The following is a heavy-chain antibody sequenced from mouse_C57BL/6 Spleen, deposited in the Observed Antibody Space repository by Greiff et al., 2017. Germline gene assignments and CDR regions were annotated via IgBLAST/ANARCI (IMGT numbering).Heavy chain of an antibody. Sequence: DVQLQESGPGLVKPSQSLSLTCSVTGYSITSGYYWNWIRQFPGNKLEWMGYISYDGSNNYNPSLKNRISITRDTSKNQFFLKLNSVTTEDTATYYCARFPDYYGSSYQFAYWGQGTLVTVSA. CDR3: ARFPDYYGSSYQFAY. V-gene: IGHV3-6*01. CDR2: ISYDGSN. D-gene: IGHD1-1*01. CDR1: GYSITSGYY. J-gene: IGHJ3*01.